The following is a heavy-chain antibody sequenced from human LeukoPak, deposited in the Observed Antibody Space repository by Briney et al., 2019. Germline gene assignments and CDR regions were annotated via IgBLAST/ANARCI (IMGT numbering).Heavy chain of an antibody. CDR3: ARQANWGRWYFDL. J-gene: IGHJ2*01. V-gene: IGHV4-59*08. Sequence: PSETLSLTCSVSGDSIDSYYWSWIRQPPGKGLEWIGSIHYSGSTSYNPSVRSRVTTSVDTSKNRFSLKLSSVTAADTAVYYCARQANWGRWYFDLWGRGTLVTVSS. CDR1: GDSIDSYY. CDR2: IHYSGST. D-gene: IGHD7-27*01.